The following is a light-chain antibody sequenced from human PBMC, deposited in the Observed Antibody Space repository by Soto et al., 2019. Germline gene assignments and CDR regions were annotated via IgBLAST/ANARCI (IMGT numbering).Light chain of an antibody. V-gene: IGLV2-14*01. J-gene: IGLJ2*01. CDR3: NSYTNTSTIVA. CDR1: SSDVGGYNF. CDR2: EVS. Sequence: QSVLTQPASVSGSPGQSIAISCTGTSSDVGGYNFVSWYQQHPGKAPKLMIYEVSNRPSGVSNRFSGSKSGNTAFLPISGLQEEADADYYCNSYTNTSTIVALGGGTPLT.